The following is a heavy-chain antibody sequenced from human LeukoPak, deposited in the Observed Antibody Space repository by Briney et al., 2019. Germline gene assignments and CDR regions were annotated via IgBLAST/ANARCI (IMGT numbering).Heavy chain of an antibody. D-gene: IGHD1-1*01. CDR2: ISYNGDT. V-gene: IGHV4-39*07. J-gene: IGHJ4*02. CDR1: RDSITTIDHH. Sequence: PSETLSLTCTVSRDSITTIDHHWGWIRQPPGKGLEWIGSISYNGDTHYNASLKGRVTLSVDTSTNEFSLQLNSVTAADTAIYYCARDYTYQLVWGQGTLVTVSP. CDR3: ARDYTYQLV.